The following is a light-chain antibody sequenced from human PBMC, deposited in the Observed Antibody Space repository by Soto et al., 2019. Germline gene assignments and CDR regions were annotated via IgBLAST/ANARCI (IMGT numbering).Light chain of an antibody. CDR3: QQYGSSPTIT. J-gene: IGKJ5*01. V-gene: IGKV3-20*01. CDR2: VAS. CDR1: QSVSSSY. Sequence: EIVLTQSPGTLSLSPGERATLSCRASQSVSSSYLAWYQQKPGQAPRLLIYVASSRATGIPDRFSGSGSGTDVTLTISRLEPEDFGVYYCQQYGSSPTITFGQGTRLEIK.